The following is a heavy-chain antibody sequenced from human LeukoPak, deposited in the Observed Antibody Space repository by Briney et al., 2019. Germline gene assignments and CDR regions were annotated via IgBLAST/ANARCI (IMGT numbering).Heavy chain of an antibody. V-gene: IGHV3-23*01. Sequence: GGSLRPSCAASGFTLSTFAMIWVRQPPGKGLEWVSSIFPSGGEIHYADSVRGRFTISRDNSKSTLSLQMNSLRAEDTAIYYCATYRQVLLPFESWGQGTLVTVSS. CDR2: IFPSGGEI. CDR1: GFTLSTFA. D-gene: IGHD2-8*02. J-gene: IGHJ4*02. CDR3: ATYRQVLLPFES.